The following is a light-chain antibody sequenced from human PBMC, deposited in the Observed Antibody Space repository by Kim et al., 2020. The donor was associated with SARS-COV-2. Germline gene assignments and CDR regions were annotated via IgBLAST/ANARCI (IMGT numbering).Light chain of an antibody. CDR2: ATS. Sequence: AYVGDEVTITCRASQGISNYLAWYQQKPGKAPKLLIYATSTLQSGVPSRFRGSRSGTDFTLIITRLQPEDVATYYCQKYDSAPWTFGQGTKVDIK. V-gene: IGKV1-27*01. CDR1: QGISNY. J-gene: IGKJ1*01. CDR3: QKYDSAPWT.